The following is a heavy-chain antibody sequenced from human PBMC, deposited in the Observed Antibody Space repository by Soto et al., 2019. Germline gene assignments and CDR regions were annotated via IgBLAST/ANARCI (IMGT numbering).Heavy chain of an antibody. D-gene: IGHD3-10*01. J-gene: IGHJ6*02. CDR2: INHSGST. CDR3: ARLRGRPSGPKYYCYYGMDV. V-gene: IGHV4-34*01. Sequence: PSETLSLTCAVYGGSFSGYYWGWIRQPPGKGLEWIGEINHSGSTNYNPSLKSRVTISVDTSKNQFSLKLSSVTAADTAVYYCARLRGRPSGPKYYCYYGMDVWGQGTTVTVSS. CDR1: GGSFSGYY.